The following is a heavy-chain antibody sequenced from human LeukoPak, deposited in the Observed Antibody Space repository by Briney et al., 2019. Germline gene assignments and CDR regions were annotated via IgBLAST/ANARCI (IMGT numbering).Heavy chain of an antibody. CDR3: ATDSSGYYRSRIDY. J-gene: IGHJ4*02. D-gene: IGHD3-22*01. V-gene: IGHV3-48*02. Sequence: GGSLRLSCPASGFTFRSYIMNWVRQAPGKGLEWVSYISSDSSAIYYADSVKGRFTISRDNAMNSLYLQMNSLRDEDAAVYYCATDSSGYYRSRIDYWGQGTLVTVSS. CDR1: GFTFRSYI. CDR2: ISSDSSAI.